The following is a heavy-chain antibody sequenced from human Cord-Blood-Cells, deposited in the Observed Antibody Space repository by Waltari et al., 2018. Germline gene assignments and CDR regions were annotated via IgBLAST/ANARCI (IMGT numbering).Heavy chain of an antibody. CDR1: GGTFSSYA. CDR2: IIPIFGTA. V-gene: IGHV1-69*01. J-gene: IGHJ5*02. Sequence: QVQLVQSGAEVKKPGSSVKVSCKASGGTFSSYAISWVRQAPGQGLEWMGGIIPIFGTANYAQKFQGRVTITADESTSTAYMERSSLRSEDTAVYYCARDYCGSGSYYFNWFDPWGQGTLVTVSS. CDR3: ARDYCGSGSYYFNWFDP. D-gene: IGHD3-10*01.